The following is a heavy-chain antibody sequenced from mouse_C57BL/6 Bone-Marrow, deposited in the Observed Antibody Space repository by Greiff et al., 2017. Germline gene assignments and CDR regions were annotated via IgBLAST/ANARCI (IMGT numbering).Heavy chain of an antibody. CDR3: AREVYDYDDGSGCAY. V-gene: IGHV1-72*01. CDR2: IDPTNGGT. Sequence: QVQLQQPGAELVRPGSSVKLSCKASGYTFTSYWMHWVKQRPIRGLEWIGKIDPTNGGTNYNEKFKSKATLTVDKPSSTAYMQLSSLTSEDSAVYYCAREVYDYDDGSGCAYGGQGTLVTVSA. J-gene: IGHJ3*01. CDR1: GYTFTSYW. D-gene: IGHD2-4*01.